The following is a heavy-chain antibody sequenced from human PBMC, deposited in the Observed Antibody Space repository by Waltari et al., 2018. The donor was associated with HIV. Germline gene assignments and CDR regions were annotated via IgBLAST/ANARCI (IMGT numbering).Heavy chain of an antibody. CDR1: GGSISSSSYY. CDR2: IYYSGST. J-gene: IGHJ2*01. Sequence: QLQLQESGPGLVKPSETLSLTCTVSGGSISSSSYYWGWIGQPPGRGLEWIGSIYYSGSTYYNPSLKSRVTISVDTSKNQFSLKLSSVTAADTAVYYCARVQTGVDTAMVNRYFDLWGRGTLVTVSS. V-gene: IGHV4-39*01. CDR3: ARVQTGVDTAMVNRYFDL. D-gene: IGHD5-18*01.